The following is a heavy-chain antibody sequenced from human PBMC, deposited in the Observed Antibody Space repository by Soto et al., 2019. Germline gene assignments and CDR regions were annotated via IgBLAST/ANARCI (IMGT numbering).Heavy chain of an antibody. V-gene: IGHV3-23*01. D-gene: IGHD6-19*01. Sequence: EVQLLESGGGSVQPGGSLRLSCAASGFNFSFYVMSWVRQAPGKGLEWVSAIGAGGGSTYYADPVKGRFTISRDNSKNTLFLQMNSLRAEDTAVYYCAKGGWLDGYWGQGTLVTVSS. J-gene: IGHJ4*02. CDR3: AKGGWLDGY. CDR2: IGAGGGST. CDR1: GFNFSFYV.